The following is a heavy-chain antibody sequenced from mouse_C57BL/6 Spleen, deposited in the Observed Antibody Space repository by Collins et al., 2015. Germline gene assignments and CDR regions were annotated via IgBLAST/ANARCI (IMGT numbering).Heavy chain of an antibody. D-gene: IGHD1-1*01. V-gene: IGHV9-1*02. CDR3: ARWYYYGSSYWYFDY. Sequence: QIQLVQSGPELKKPGETVKISCKASGYTFTNYGMNWVKQAPGKGLKWMGWINTYTGEPTYADDFKGRFAFSLETSASTAYLQINNLKNEDMATYFCARWYYYGSSYWYFDYWGQGTTLTVSS. J-gene: IGHJ2*01. CDR1: GYTFTNYG. CDR2: INTYTGEP.